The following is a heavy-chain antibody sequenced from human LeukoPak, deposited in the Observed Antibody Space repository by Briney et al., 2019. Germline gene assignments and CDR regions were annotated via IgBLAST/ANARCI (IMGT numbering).Heavy chain of an antibody. V-gene: IGHV3-30*02. D-gene: IGHD1-26*01. CDR1: GFTFSSYG. CDR2: IRYDGSNK. J-gene: IGHJ5*02. CDR3: AKDGVGARNWFDP. Sequence: QTGGSLRLSCAASGFTFSSYGMHWVRQAPGKGLEWVAFIRYDGSNKYYADSVKGRFTISRDNSKNTLYLQMNSLRAEDTAVYYCAKDGVGARNWFDPWGQGTLVTVSS.